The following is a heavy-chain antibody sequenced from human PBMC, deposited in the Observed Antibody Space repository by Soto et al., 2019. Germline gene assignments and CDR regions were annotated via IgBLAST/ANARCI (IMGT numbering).Heavy chain of an antibody. D-gene: IGHD3-16*01. V-gene: IGHV1-18*01. CDR1: GYIFVNYG. J-gene: IGHJ6*02. Sequence: QVQLVQSGDEMKKPGASVRVSCKASGYIFVNYGIAWVRQAPGQGLEWMGWISHYTGDTHSASKVQGRLTMTTDTSTSTAYMDLGSLTSDDTAVYYCAMVDNYVTPTPQVVWGQGTTVTVSS. CDR3: AMVDNYVTPTPQVV. CDR2: ISHYTGDT.